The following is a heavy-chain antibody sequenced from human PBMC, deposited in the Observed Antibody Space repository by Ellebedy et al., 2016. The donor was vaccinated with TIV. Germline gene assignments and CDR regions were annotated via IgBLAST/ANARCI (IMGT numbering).Heavy chain of an antibody. V-gene: IGHV3-7*01. D-gene: IGHD2-2*01. Sequence: GGSLRLXXAVSGFTFSSYWMNWVRQAPGKGLEWVANIKQDGSEKYYVDSVKGRFTVSRDNAKNSLYLQMNSLRVEDTAVYYCAREYCSSTSCNAGRYYYGMDVWGQGSTVTVSS. CDR3: AREYCSSTSCNAGRYYYGMDV. J-gene: IGHJ6*02. CDR1: GFTFSSYW. CDR2: IKQDGSEK.